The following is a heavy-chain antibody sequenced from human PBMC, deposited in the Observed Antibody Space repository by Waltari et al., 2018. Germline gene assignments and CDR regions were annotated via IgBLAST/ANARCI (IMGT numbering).Heavy chain of an antibody. J-gene: IGHJ3*01. D-gene: IGHD3-10*01. CDR1: GASITSGRYY. V-gene: IGHV4-61*02. Sequence: VQLQESGPGLVKPSQTLSLTCSVTGASITSGRYYWNWNRQPAGKGLEWVGRIYATGAVDRTPARGGRRTLSVDTAKNQFSFKLTSVTAADTALYFCARTDYRDVSGRTFGLWGQGTVVTVSS. CDR2: IYATGAV. CDR3: ARTDYRDVSGRTFGL.